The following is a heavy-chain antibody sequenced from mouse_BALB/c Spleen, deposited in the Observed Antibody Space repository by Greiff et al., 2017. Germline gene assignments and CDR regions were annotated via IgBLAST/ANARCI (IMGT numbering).Heavy chain of an antibody. CDR2: ISYSGST. CDR3: ARYGYGNYGYFDV. J-gene: IGHJ1*01. V-gene: IGHV3-8*02. Sequence: EVKLQESGPSLVKPSQTLSLTCSVTGDSITSGYWNWIRKFPGNKLEYMGYISYSGSTYYNPSLKSRISITRDTSKNQYYLQLNSVTTEDTATYYCARYGYGNYGYFDVWGAGTTVTVSS. D-gene: IGHD2-10*02. CDR1: GDSITSGY.